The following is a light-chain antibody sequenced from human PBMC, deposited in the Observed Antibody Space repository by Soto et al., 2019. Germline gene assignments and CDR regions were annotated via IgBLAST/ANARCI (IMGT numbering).Light chain of an antibody. CDR2: EVT. Sequence: QSVLTQPPSASGSPGQSVAISCTGTSSDVGGNNYVSWYQQHPGKAPKLMVYEVTKRPSGVPGRFSGSKSGNTASLTVSGLQAEDEADYYCSSYAGSNNVIFGGGTKVTVL. CDR3: SSYAGSNNVI. J-gene: IGLJ2*01. V-gene: IGLV2-8*01. CDR1: SSDVGGNNY.